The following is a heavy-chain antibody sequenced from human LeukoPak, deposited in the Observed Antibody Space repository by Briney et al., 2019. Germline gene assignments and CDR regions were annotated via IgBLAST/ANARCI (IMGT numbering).Heavy chain of an antibody. D-gene: IGHD3-22*01. V-gene: IGHV4-39*07. J-gene: IGHJ4*02. Sequence: PSETLSLTCSVSGGSLSSSSYYWGWIRQPPGKGLEWIGSIYYSGSTYYNPSLKSRVTISVDTSKNHFSLKLSSVTAADTAVYYCARFATYYYDSSGYSYFDYWGQGTLVTVSS. CDR2: IYYSGST. CDR3: ARFATYYYDSSGYSYFDY. CDR1: GGSLSSSSYY.